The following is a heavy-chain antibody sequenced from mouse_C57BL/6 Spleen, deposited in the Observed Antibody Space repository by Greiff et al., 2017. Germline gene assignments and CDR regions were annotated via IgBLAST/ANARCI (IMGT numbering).Heavy chain of an antibody. CDR2: ISYDGSN. Sequence: VQLKQSGPGLVKPSQSLSLTCSVTGYSITSGYYWNWIRQFPGNKLEWMGYISYDGSNNYNPSLKNRISITRDTSKNQFFLKLNSVTTEDTATYYCAGGDYFWYFDVWGTGTTVTVSS. CDR3: AGGDYFWYFDV. V-gene: IGHV3-6*01. J-gene: IGHJ1*03. D-gene: IGHD1-1*01. CDR1: GYSITSGYY.